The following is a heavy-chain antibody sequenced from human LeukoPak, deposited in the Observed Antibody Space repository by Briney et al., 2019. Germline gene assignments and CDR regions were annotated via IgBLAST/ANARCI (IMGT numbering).Heavy chain of an antibody. CDR1: GGSIISGGYS. Sequence: PSETLSLTCTVSGGSIISGGYSWSWNRQPPGKGLEWIGYIFHSGSTYYNPSLKSRVTISVDRSNNQFSLKVSTVTAADTAVYYCASMVRGLYYFDYWGQGTLVTVSS. J-gene: IGHJ4*02. CDR2: IFHSGST. D-gene: IGHD3-10*01. V-gene: IGHV4-30-2*01. CDR3: ASMVRGLYYFDY.